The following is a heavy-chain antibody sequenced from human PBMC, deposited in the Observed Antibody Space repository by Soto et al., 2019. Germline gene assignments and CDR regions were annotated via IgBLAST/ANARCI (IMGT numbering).Heavy chain of an antibody. CDR2: INPSGGST. CDR1: GYTFTSYY. V-gene: IGHV1-46*01. CDR3: ATEMATIRYFDY. D-gene: IGHD5-12*01. Sequence: QVQLVQSGAEVKKPGASVKVSCKASGYTFTSYYMHWVRQAPGQGLEWMGIINPSGGSTSYAQKFQGRVTMTRDTSTITVYMELSSLRSEDTAVYYCATEMATIRYFDYWGQGTLVTVSS. J-gene: IGHJ4*02.